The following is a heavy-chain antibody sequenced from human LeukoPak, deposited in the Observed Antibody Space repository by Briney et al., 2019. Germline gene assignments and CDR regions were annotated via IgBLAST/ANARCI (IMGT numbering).Heavy chain of an antibody. D-gene: IGHD3-3*01. Sequence: PGRSLRLSCAASGFTFANYAMNWVRQAPGKGLEWVSTISATRGNTYYADSVKGRFTFSRDNSENTLYLQMNSLRAEDTAVYYCAKAAISGVVISFDYWGQGTLLTVSS. CDR2: ISATRGNT. CDR3: AKAAISGVVISFDY. J-gene: IGHJ4*02. CDR1: GFTFANYA. V-gene: IGHV3-23*01.